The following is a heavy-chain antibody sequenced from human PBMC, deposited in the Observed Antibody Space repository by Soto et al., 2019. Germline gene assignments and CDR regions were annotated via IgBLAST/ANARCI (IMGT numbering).Heavy chain of an antibody. CDR3: ARTYLNYDSSGLFDY. D-gene: IGHD3-22*01. V-gene: IGHV4-31*02. Sequence: PSETLSLTCTVSGGSIGSGGYYWSWIRQHPGKGLEWIGYIYYSGSTYYNPSLKSRVTISVDTSKNQFSLKLSSVTAADTAVYYCARTYLNYDSSGLFDYWGQGTLVTVSS. CDR1: GGSIGSGGYY. J-gene: IGHJ4*02. CDR2: IYYSGST.